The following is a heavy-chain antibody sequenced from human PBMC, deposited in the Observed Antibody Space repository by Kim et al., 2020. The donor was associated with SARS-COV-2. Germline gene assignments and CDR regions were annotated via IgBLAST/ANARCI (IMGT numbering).Heavy chain of an antibody. D-gene: IGHD6-19*01. CDR2: IWYDGSDR. V-gene: IGHV3-33*06. Sequence: GGSLRLSCAASGFTFSNYGMHWVRQAPGKGLEWVAVIWYDGSDRYHADSVKGRFTISRDNSEDTLYLQMNSLRAEDTAVYYCVKEGAGAASVFHNWIVSWGQGTLVSVPP. CDR3: VKEGAGAASVFHNWIVS. J-gene: IGHJ5*01. CDR1: GFTFSNYG.